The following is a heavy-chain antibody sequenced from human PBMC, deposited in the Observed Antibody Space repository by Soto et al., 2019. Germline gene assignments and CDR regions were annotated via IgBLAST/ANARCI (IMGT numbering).Heavy chain of an antibody. Sequence: GASVKVSCKASGFTFTSSAVQWVRQARGQRLEWIGWIVVGSGNTNYAQKFQERVTITRDMSTSTAYMELSSLRSEDTAVYYCAAKPDYYDSSGYYLNWFDPWGQGTLVTVSS. CDR1: GFTFTSSA. CDR3: AAKPDYYDSSGYYLNWFDP. CDR2: IVVGSGNT. J-gene: IGHJ5*02. V-gene: IGHV1-58*01. D-gene: IGHD3-22*01.